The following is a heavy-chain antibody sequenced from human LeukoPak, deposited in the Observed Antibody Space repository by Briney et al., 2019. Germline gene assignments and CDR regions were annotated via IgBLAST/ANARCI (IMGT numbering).Heavy chain of an antibody. J-gene: IGHJ4*02. CDR3: ARCPQRYYYDSSGYYFIDY. CDR1: VGSISSGDYY. CDR2: TYYSGGS. Sequence: PLSFTSTSSVGSISSGDYYGSWTRQPPGKVLEWIGNTYYSGGSSYNPSLKSRVTISVDTSKNQFSLKLSSVTAADTAVYYSARCPQRYYYDSSGYYFIDYWGQGTLVTVSS. D-gene: IGHD3-22*01. V-gene: IGHV4-30-4*01.